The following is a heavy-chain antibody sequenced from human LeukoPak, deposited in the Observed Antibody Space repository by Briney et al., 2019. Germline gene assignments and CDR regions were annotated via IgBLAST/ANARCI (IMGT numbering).Heavy chain of an antibody. CDR1: GFTFSTYA. Sequence: GRSLRLSCAASGFTFSTYAMHWVRQAPGKGLEWVAIISNDGTNKYYADSVKGRFTISRDNSKNTLYLQMNSLRAEDTAMYYCARVYCSGDRCYDYWGQGTLVTVSS. CDR2: ISNDGTNK. J-gene: IGHJ4*02. V-gene: IGHV3-30-3*01. D-gene: IGHD2-15*01. CDR3: ARVYCSGDRCYDY.